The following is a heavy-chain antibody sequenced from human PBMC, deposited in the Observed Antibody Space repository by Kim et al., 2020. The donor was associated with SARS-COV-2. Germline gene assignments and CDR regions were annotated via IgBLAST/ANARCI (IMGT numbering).Heavy chain of an antibody. J-gene: IGHJ4*02. D-gene: IGHD5-18*01. CDR1: GITFSNYA. CDR2: ISGSGGTT. V-gene: IGHV3-23*01. Sequence: GGSLRLSCAASGITFSNYAMSWVRQAPGKGLEWVSAISGSGGTTYYADSVKGQFTISRDNSKNTLYLQMNSLRAEDTAVYYCAKSRDGYKYGPFDYWGQGILVTVSS. CDR3: AKSRDGYKYGPFDY.